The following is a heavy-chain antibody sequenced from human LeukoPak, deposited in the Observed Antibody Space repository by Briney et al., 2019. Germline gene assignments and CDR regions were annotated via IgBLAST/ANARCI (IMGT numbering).Heavy chain of an antibody. Sequence: GGSLRLSCAASGFTYSSYSMNWVRQAPGKGLEWVSSISSSSSYIYYADSVKGRFTISRDNAKNSLYLQMNSLRAEDTAVYYCARGMATIDGYYYYMDVWGKGTTVTVSS. D-gene: IGHD5-24*01. CDR1: GFTYSSYS. J-gene: IGHJ6*03. CDR3: ARGMATIDGYYYYMDV. CDR2: ISSSSSYI. V-gene: IGHV3-21*01.